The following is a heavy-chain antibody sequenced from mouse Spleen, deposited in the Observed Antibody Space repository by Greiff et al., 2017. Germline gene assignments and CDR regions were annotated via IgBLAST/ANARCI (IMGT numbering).Heavy chain of an antibody. J-gene: IGHJ4*01. CDR2: IDPNSGTA. CDR3: SRELYGLDY. Sequence: QVQLQQPGAELVKPGTSVKLSCKASGYTFTSYWIHWMKRRPGRGLEWIGRIDPNSGTAEYNEKFTTKATLTEDKPSSTAYMQLSSLTSEDSAVYYCSRELYGLDYWGQGTSVTVSS. CDR1: GYTFTSYW. V-gene: IGHV1-72*01.